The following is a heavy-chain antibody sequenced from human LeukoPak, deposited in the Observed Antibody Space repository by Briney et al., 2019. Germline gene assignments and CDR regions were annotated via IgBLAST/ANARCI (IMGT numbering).Heavy chain of an antibody. J-gene: IGHJ6*02. D-gene: IGHD3-9*01. CDR2: IYYSGST. CDR3: ARAGAYYDILTGYQTLTYYYGMDV. CDR1: GGSISSYY. Sequence: PSQTLSLTCAVSGGSISSYYWSWIRQPPGKGLEWIGYIYYSGSTNYNPSLKSRVTISVDTSKNQFSLKLSSVTAADTAVYYCARAGAYYDILTGYQTLTYYYGMDVWGQGTTVTVSS. V-gene: IGHV4-59*01.